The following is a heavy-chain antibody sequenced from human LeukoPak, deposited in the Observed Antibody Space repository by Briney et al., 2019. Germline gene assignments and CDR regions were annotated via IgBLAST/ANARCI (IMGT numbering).Heavy chain of an antibody. CDR3: ARHAYCGGDCYLLDY. J-gene: IGHJ4*02. D-gene: IGHD2-21*02. CDR1: GGSISGYY. CDR2: IHYSGST. V-gene: IGHV4-59*08. Sequence: SETLSLTCTVSGGSISGYYWSWIRQPPGKGLEWIGYIHYSGSTNYNPSLKSRVTISVDTSRDQFSLKLSSVTAADTAVYYCARHAYCGGDCYLLDYWGQGTLVTVS.